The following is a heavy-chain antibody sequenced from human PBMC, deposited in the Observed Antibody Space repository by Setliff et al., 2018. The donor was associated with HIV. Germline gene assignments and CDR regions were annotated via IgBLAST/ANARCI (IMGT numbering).Heavy chain of an antibody. CDR1: GYNFLSYG. Sequence: GASVKVSCKAAGYNFLSYGFSWVRQAPGQGFQWMGWISAYKGNTIYAQNLQGRVTMTTDTSTSTVYMELRSLTSDDTAVYYCAKADCTSSSCYSPFNAWGPGRMVTVSS. V-gene: IGHV1-18*04. J-gene: IGHJ3*01. CDR3: AKADCTSSSCYSPFNA. D-gene: IGHD3-22*01. CDR2: ISAYKGNT.